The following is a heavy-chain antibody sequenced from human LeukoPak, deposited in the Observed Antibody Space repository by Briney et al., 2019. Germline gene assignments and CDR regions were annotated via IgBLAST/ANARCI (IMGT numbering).Heavy chain of an antibody. Sequence: GGSLRLSCVVSGFTFSDYAMSWVRQAPGEGLEWVAVISADASKKYYVDSVKGRFTVSRDDPKNTLYLQMDSLRREDTAVYYCARVPNSGHSDYWGQGTLVTVSS. CDR3: ARVPNSGHSDY. V-gene: IGHV3-30-3*01. D-gene: IGHD3-10*01. CDR1: GFTFSDYA. CDR2: ISADASKK. J-gene: IGHJ4*02.